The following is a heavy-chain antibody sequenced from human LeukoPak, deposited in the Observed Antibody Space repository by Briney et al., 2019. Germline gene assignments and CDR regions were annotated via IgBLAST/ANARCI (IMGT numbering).Heavy chain of an antibody. J-gene: IGHJ4*02. CDR3: AREKYCSGGSCLDY. CDR2: INHSGST. D-gene: IGHD2-15*01. V-gene: IGHV4-34*01. Sequence: PSETLSLTCAVYGGSFSGYYWSWIRQPPGKGREWIGEINHSGSTNYNPSLKSRVTISVDTSKNQFSLKLSSVTAADTAVYYCAREKYCSGGSCLDYWGQGTLVTVSS. CDR1: GGSFSGYY.